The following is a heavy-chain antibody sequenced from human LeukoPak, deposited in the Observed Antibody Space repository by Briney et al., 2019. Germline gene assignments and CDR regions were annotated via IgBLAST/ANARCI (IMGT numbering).Heavy chain of an antibody. J-gene: IGHJ6*03. CDR2: IKQDGSEK. Sequence: PGRSLRLSCAASGFTFNSYGMHWVRQAPGKGLEWVANIKQDGSEKYYVDSVKGRFTISRDNAKNSLYLQMNSLRAEDTAVYYCARLLGTTGTTNYYYYYMDVWGKGTTVTVSS. D-gene: IGHD1-1*01. CDR1: GFTFNSYG. V-gene: IGHV3-7*01. CDR3: ARLLGTTGTTNYYYYYMDV.